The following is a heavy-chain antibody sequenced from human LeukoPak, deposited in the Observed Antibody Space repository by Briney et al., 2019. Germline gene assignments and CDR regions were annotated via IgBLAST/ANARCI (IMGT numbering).Heavy chain of an antibody. J-gene: IGHJ6*02. CDR2: TSSSSSYI. D-gene: IGHD2-15*01. CDR1: GFTFSSYS. CDR3: ARPMGSYCSGGSCYGYYYYYGMDV. V-gene: IGHV3-21*01. Sequence: GGSLRLSCAASGFTFSSYSMNWVRQAPGKGLEWVSSTSSSSSYIYYADSVKGRLTISRDNAKNSLYLQMNSLRAEDTAVYYCARPMGSYCSGGSCYGYYYYYGMDVWGQGTTVTVSS.